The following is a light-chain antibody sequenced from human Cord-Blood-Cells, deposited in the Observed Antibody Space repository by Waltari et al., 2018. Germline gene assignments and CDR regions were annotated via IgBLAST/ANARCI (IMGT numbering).Light chain of an antibody. CDR1: QGISSY. V-gene: IGKV1-8*01. J-gene: IGKJ1*01. CDR2: VAS. Sequence: AIRMTQSPSSLSASTGDRVTITCRASQGISSYLAWYQQKPGKAPKLLIYVASTLQSGFPSRFSVSGSGTDFTLPIICLQSEDFATYYCQQYYSYPRTFGQGTQVEIK. CDR3: QQYYSYPRT.